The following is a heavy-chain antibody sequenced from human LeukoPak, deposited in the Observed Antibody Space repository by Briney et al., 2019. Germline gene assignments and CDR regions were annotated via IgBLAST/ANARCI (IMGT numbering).Heavy chain of an antibody. Sequence: PGGSLRLSCAASGFTVSSNYMSWVRQAPGKGLEWVSVIYSGGSTYYADSVRGRFTISRDNSKNTLYLQMNSLRAEDTAVYYCARNPHGGPGGDYFDYWGQGTLVTVSS. CDR3: ARNPHGGPGGDYFDY. V-gene: IGHV3-66*01. D-gene: IGHD4-23*01. CDR1: GFTVSSNY. J-gene: IGHJ4*02. CDR2: IYSGGST.